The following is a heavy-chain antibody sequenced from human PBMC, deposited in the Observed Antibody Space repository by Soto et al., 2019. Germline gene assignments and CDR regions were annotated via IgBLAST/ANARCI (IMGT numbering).Heavy chain of an antibody. J-gene: IGHJ4*02. D-gene: IGHD3-10*02. CDR2: MAYDGNNK. V-gene: IGHV3-30*18. Sequence: VQLVETGGGLIQPGGSLRLSCAASGFTVNSNYMSWVRQAPGKGLEWVALMAYDGNNKYYADSVTGRFTISRDNSKNTLYLQMNSLRAEDTAVYYCAKDKSATFGYFDYWGQGTLVTVSS. CDR1: GFTVNSNY. CDR3: AKDKSATFGYFDY.